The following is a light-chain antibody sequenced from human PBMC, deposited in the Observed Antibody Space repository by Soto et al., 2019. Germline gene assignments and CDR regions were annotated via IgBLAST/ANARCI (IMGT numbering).Light chain of an antibody. CDR1: QSISVW. CDR2: DAS. CDR3: QQYNTHSGT. V-gene: IGKV1-5*01. Sequence: DIQMTQSPSTLSASVGDRVAITCRASQSISVWLAWYQQKAGKAPKPLIYDASILESGVPARFSGSGSGTEFILTISSLQPDDVGTYYCQQYNTHSGTFGQGTKVDIK. J-gene: IGKJ1*01.